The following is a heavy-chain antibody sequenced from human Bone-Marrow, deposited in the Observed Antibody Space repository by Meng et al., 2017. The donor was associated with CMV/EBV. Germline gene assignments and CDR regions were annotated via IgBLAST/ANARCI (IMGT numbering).Heavy chain of an antibody. CDR3: ASLGGSSRYYYYYGMDV. Sequence: GGSLRLSCAASGFTFSRYWMHWVRQAPGKGLVWVSRIDSDGSGISYADSVKGRFTISRDNAKNSLYLQMNSLRAEDTAVYYCASLGGSSRYYYYYGMDVWGQGPT. CDR1: GFTFSRYW. D-gene: IGHD6-6*01. V-gene: IGHV3-74*01. J-gene: IGHJ6*02. CDR2: IDSDGSGI.